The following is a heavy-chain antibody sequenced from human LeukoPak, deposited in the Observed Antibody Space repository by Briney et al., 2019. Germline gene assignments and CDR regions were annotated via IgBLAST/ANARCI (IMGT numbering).Heavy chain of an antibody. CDR2: IHYTGKA. CDR3: ARFGPYYDMDV. V-gene: IGHV4-59*01. J-gene: IGHJ6*02. CDR1: GGSISGNY. D-gene: IGHD3/OR15-3a*01. Sequence: SETLSLTCTVSGGSISGNYWTWTRQPTGKGLEWIGQIHYTGKADYNPSLRSRITISVDTSKNQMFLKVSSVTAADTAVYYCARFGPYYDMDVWGQGTTVTVSS.